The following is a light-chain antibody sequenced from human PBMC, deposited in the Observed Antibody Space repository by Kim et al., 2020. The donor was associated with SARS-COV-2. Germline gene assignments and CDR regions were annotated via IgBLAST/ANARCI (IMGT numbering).Light chain of an antibody. Sequence: PGKPARITCGGNNIGSKSVNWYQQKPGQAPVVVIYYENDRPSGIPARISGSNSGNTATLTISRVEAGDEADYYCQVWDSSSAPHVVFGGGTQLTVL. CDR2: YEN. CDR3: QVWDSSSAPHVV. J-gene: IGLJ2*01. CDR1: NIGSKS. V-gene: IGLV3-21*04.